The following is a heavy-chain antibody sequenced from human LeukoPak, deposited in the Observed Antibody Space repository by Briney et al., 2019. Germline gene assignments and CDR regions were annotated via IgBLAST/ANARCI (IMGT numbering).Heavy chain of an antibody. CDR1: GYTFTSYG. J-gene: IGHJ5*02. D-gene: IGHD2-15*01. CDR2: IIPIFGAA. V-gene: IGHV1-69*13. Sequence: GASVKVSCKASGYTFTSYGISWVRQAPGQGLEWMGWIIPIFGAANYAQKFQGRVTITADESTSTAYMELSSLRSEDTAVYYCARVAAVITFVSWFDPWGQGTLVTVSS. CDR3: ARVAAVITFVSWFDP.